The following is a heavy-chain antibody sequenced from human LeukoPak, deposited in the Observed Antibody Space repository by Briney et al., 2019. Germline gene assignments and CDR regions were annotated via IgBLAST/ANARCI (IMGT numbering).Heavy chain of an antibody. CDR3: AGVMSYYYDSSGYNTMGFDY. CDR1: GFTFDDYG. CDR2: INWNGGST. D-gene: IGHD3-22*01. J-gene: IGHJ4*02. Sequence: PGGSLRLSCAASGFTFDDYGMSWVRQAPGKGLEWVSGINWNGGSTGYADSVKGRFTISRDNAKNSLYLQMNSLRAEDTALYYCAGVMSYYYDSSGYNTMGFDYWGQGTLVTVSS. V-gene: IGHV3-20*04.